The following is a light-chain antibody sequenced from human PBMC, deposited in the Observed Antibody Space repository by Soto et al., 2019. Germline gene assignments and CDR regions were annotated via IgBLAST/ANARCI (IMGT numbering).Light chain of an antibody. V-gene: IGLV3-21*02. CDR1: NIGGKS. CDR3: QVWDSDSDHVV. J-gene: IGLJ2*01. Sequence: SYELTQSPSVSVAPVQTAKITWGGNNIGGKSVHWYQQKPGQAPVLVVYDDNDRPSGIPERFSGSNSGRTATLTLSRVEAGDEAVYYCQVWDSDSDHVVFGGGTKLTVL. CDR2: DDN.